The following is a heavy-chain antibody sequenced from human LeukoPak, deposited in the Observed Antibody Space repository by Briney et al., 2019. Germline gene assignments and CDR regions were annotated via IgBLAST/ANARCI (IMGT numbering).Heavy chain of an antibody. J-gene: IGHJ4*02. CDR2: IYHSGST. CDR3: ARGGPPDY. CDR1: GYSISSGYY. D-gene: IGHD3-16*01. Sequence: SETLSLTCAVSGYSISSGYYWGWIRQPPGKGLEWIGSIYHSGSTYYNPSLKSRVTIPVDTSKNQFSLKLSSVTAADTAVYYCARGGPPDYWGQGTLVTVSS. V-gene: IGHV4-38-2*01.